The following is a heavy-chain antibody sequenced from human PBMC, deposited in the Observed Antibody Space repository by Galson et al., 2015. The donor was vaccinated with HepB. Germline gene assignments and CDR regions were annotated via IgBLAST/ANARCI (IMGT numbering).Heavy chain of an antibody. CDR3: TPIDYDISG. D-gene: IGHD3-16*01. J-gene: IGHJ4*02. Sequence: LRLSCAASRFTFSSYWMHWVRQAPGKGLVWVSRISPDGSSTNYADSVKGRFTISRDNAKNTLYLQMSSLRVEDTAVYYCTPIDYDISGWGQGTLVTVSS. CDR2: ISPDGSST. CDR1: RFTFSSYW. V-gene: IGHV3-74*01.